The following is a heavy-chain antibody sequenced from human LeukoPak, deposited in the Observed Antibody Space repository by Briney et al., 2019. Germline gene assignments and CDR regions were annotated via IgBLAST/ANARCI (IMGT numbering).Heavy chain of an antibody. CDR3: ARVSRSSGWHYYYYYYGMDV. Sequence: GGTNYAQKFQGRVTMTRDTTISTAYMELSRLRPDDTAVYYCARVSRSSGWHYYYYYYGMDVWGQGTTVTVSS. J-gene: IGHJ6*02. D-gene: IGHD6-19*01. CDR2: GGT. V-gene: IGHV1-2*02.